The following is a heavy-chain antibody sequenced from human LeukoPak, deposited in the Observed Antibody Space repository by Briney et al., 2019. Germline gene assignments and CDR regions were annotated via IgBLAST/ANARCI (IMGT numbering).Heavy chain of an antibody. CDR3: ARVAINDYGDYFDY. J-gene: IGHJ4*02. CDR1: GFTFSRYG. Sequence: GGSLRLSCGASGFTFSRYGMHWVRQAPGKGLEWVSYISSSDSTIYYADSVKGRFTISRDNAKNSLYLQMNSLRAEDTAVYYCARVAINDYGDYFDYWGQGTLVTVSS. CDR2: ISSSDSTI. D-gene: IGHD4-17*01. V-gene: IGHV3-48*03.